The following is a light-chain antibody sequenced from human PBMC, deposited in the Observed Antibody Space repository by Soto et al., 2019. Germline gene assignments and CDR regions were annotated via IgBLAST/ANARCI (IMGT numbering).Light chain of an antibody. Sequence: DIQMTQSPFTLSASVGDRIIITCRASQSIGSWLAWYQQKPGKAPKLLIYKASSLESWVPSRFSGSGSGTEFTLTISSLQPDDFATYYCQQYTSYCTFGQGTKLEIK. CDR3: QQYTSYCT. CDR2: KAS. J-gene: IGKJ2*02. V-gene: IGKV1-5*03. CDR1: QSIGSW.